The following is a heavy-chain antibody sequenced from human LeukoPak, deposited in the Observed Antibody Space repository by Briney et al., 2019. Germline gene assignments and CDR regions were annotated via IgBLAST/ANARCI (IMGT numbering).Heavy chain of an antibody. CDR3: ARDDDFWRSDMDV. CDR1: GFTFSSYS. J-gene: IGHJ6*03. CDR2: ISSSSSTI. D-gene: IGHD3-3*01. Sequence: GGSLRLSCAASGFTFSSYSMNWVRQAPGKGLEWVSYISSSSSTIYYADSVKGRFTISRDNAKNSLYLQMNSLRAEDTAVYYCARDDDFWRSDMDVWGKGTTVTVSS. V-gene: IGHV3-48*01.